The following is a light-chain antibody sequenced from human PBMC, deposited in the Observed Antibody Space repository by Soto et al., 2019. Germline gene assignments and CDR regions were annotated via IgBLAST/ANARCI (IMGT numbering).Light chain of an antibody. J-gene: IGKJ2*01. CDR1: QDIRKD. Sequence: AIQMTQSPSSLSSSVLYIFTVTGVAIQDIRKDLAWYQQKPGKAPQILIYGASTLQTGVASRFSGSGSATDFTLTISSLQPEDSAAYYCLQDYNYPFTFGQGTKVDI. V-gene: IGKV1-6*01. CDR3: LQDYNYPFT. CDR2: GAS.